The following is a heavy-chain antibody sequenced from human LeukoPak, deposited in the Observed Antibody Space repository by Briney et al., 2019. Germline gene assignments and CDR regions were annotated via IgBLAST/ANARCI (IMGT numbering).Heavy chain of an antibody. V-gene: IGHV4-59*08. D-gene: IGHD3-16*01. J-gene: IGHJ5*02. CDR2: INYSGIT. Sequence: SATLSLTCTVSGYSISSDYMSWIRQPPGQGLEWIGYINYSGITNYAHSLKSRVTISGDTSKNQFYLKLSSVTAADTAVYYCARHRPGERRFDPWGQGTLVTVSS. CDR3: ARHRPGERRFDP. CDR1: GYSISSDY.